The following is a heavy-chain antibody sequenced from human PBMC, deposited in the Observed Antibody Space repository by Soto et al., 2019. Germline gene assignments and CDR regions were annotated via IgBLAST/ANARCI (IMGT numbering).Heavy chain of an antibody. V-gene: IGHV3-30-3*01. J-gene: IGHJ4*02. CDR3: ASSSDPVGVTTHVVY. D-gene: IGHD4-17*01. CDR2: ISYDGSNK. Sequence: GGSLRLSCAASGFTFSSYAMHWVRQAPGKGLEWVAVISYDGSNKYYADSVKGRFTISRDNSKNTLYLQMNSLRAEDTAVYYCASSSDPVGVTTHVVYWGQGTLVTVSS. CDR1: GFTFSSYA.